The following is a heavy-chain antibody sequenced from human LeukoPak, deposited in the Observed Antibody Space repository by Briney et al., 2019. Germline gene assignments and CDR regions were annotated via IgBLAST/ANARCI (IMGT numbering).Heavy chain of an antibody. V-gene: IGHV4-59*11. CDR2: IYYSGST. CDR3: ARDQRIHYYDSSGYYPHAFDI. CDR1: GGSISSHY. D-gene: IGHD3-22*01. J-gene: IGHJ3*02. Sequence: SETLSLTCTVSGGSISSHYWSWIRQPPGKGLEWIGYIYYSGSTNYNPSLKSRVTISVDTSKNQFSLKLSSVTAADTAVYYCARDQRIHYYDSSGYYPHAFDIWGQGTTVTVSS.